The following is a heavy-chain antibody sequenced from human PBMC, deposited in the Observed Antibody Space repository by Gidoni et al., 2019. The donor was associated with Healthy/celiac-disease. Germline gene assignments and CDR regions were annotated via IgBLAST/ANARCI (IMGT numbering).Heavy chain of an antibody. CDR2: INPSGGST. CDR1: GSTFTSYY. D-gene: IGHD2-15*01. V-gene: IGHV1-46*01. CDR3: ARNSVRDRPQSWFDP. J-gene: IGHJ5*02. Sequence: QVQLVQSGAEVKKPGASVKVSCKASGSTFTSYYMHWVRQAPGQGLEWMGIINPSGGSTSYAQKFQGRVTMTRDTSTSTVYMELSSLRSEDTAVYYCARNSVRDRPQSWFDPWGQGTLVTVSS.